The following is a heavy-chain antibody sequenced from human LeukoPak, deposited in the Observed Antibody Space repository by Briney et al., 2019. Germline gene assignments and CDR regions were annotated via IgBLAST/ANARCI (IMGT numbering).Heavy chain of an antibody. Sequence: PSETLSLTCTVSGGSISSYYWSWIRQPAGKGLEWIGRIYTSGSTNYNPSLKSRVTMSVDTSKNQFSLKLSSVTAADTAVYYCARVMSGFWSGYSFDAFDTWGQGTMVTVSS. CDR3: ARVMSGFWSGYSFDAFDT. D-gene: IGHD3-3*01. J-gene: IGHJ3*02. CDR1: GGSISSYY. CDR2: IYTSGST. V-gene: IGHV4-4*07.